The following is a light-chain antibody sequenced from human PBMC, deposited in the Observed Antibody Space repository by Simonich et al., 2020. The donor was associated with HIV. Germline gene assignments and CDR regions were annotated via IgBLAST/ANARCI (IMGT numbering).Light chain of an antibody. CDR3: QQYYSTPQT. V-gene: IGKV4-1*01. CDR1: QSILYSSNNKNY. Sequence: DIVMTQSPDSLAVSLGARATINCKSSQSILYSSNNKNYLAWYQQQPGQPPKLLIYWASTRESGVPDRFSGGGSGTDFTLTISSLQAEDVAVYYCQQYYSTPQTFGQGTKVEIK. CDR2: WAS. J-gene: IGKJ1*01.